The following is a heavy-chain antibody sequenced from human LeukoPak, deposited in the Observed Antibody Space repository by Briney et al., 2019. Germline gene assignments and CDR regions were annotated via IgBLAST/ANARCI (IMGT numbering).Heavy chain of an antibody. CDR3: ARDQYDTWSRRGNFDS. D-gene: IGHD3-3*01. Sequence: GGSLRPSCVASGLTFGKYWMSWVRQAPGKGLEWVANIKLDGSEKNYVDSVKGRFTISRDNTKNSLYLQMNSLRVEDTAVFYCARDQYDTWSRRGNFDSWGQGTLVIVSS. CDR1: GLTFGKYW. J-gene: IGHJ4*02. CDR2: IKLDGSEK. V-gene: IGHV3-7*03.